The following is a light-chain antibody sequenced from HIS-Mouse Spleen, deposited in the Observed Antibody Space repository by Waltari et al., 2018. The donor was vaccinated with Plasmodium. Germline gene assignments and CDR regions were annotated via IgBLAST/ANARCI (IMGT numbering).Light chain of an antibody. CDR3: AAWDDSLNGVV. J-gene: IGLJ2*01. CDR2: SNN. V-gene: IGLV1-44*01. CDR1: ISSSGSNT. Sequence: QSVLTQPPSASGTPGQRVTISCSGSISSSGSNTVNWYQQLPGTAPKLLIYSNNQRPSGVPVLFSGSKSGASASLAISGLQSEDEADYYCAAWDDSLNGVVFAGGTKLTVL.